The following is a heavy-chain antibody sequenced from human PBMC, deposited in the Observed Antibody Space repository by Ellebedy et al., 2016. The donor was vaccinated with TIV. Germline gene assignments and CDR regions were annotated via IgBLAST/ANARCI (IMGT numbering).Heavy chain of an antibody. V-gene: IGHV3-7*03. Sequence: GESLKISCAASGFTFSNFWMIWVRQAPGKGLEWVANIKQDGSEKYYVDSVKGRFAISRDNAKNSLYLQMNSLRAEDTAVYYCTREYCSGGSCYAVFCFDPWGQGTMVTVSS. J-gene: IGHJ5*02. CDR3: TREYCSGGSCYAVFCFDP. D-gene: IGHD2-15*01. CDR2: IKQDGSEK. CDR1: GFTFSNFW.